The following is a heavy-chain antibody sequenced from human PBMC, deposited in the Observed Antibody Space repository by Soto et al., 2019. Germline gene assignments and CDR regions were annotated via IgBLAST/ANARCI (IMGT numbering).Heavy chain of an antibody. V-gene: IGHV3-7*03. D-gene: IGHD5-12*01. CDR1: GFTFSSYW. CDR2: IKQDGSEK. CDR3: ARVRGYSGYDTPHYYYGMDV. Sequence: GGSLRLSCAASGFTFSSYWMSWVRQAPGKGLEWVANIKQDGSEKYYVDSVKGRFTISRDNAKNSLYLQMNSLRAEDTAVYYCARVRGYSGYDTPHYYYGMDVWGQGTTVPVSS. J-gene: IGHJ6*02.